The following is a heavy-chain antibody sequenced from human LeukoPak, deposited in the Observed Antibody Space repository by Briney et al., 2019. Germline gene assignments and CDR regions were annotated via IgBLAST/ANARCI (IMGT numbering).Heavy chain of an antibody. V-gene: IGHV3-30*18. CDR2: ISYDGSNK. J-gene: IGHJ4*02. D-gene: IGHD6-13*01. CDR3: AKDLSWYEAYYFDY. CDR1: GLTFSCYG. Sequence: PGRSLRLPCAASGLTFSCYGMHWVRQAPGKGLEWVAVISYDGSNKYYADSVKGRFTISRDNSKNTLYLQMNSLRAEDTAVYYCAKDLSWYEAYYFDYWGQGTLVTVSS.